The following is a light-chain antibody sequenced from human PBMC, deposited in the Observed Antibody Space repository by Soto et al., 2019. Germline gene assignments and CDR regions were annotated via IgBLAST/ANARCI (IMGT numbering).Light chain of an antibody. CDR1: SSDVADYDY. CDR3: CSYAGRYTFVV. J-gene: IGLJ2*01. V-gene: IGLV2-11*01. Sequence: QSALTQPRSVSGSPGQSVTISCTGSSSDVADYDYVSWYQHHPGKAPKLMIYDVSNRPSGVPDRFSGSKSGNTASLTISGLQADDEADYYCCSYAGRYTFVVIGGGTKLTVL. CDR2: DVS.